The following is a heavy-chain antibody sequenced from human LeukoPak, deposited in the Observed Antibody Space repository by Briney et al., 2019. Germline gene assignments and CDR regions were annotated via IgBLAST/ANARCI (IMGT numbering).Heavy chain of an antibody. V-gene: IGHV1-69*05. CDR3: ARELRDYDFWSGKDYYYGMDV. J-gene: IGHJ6*02. CDR1: GGTFSSYA. D-gene: IGHD3-3*01. CDR2: IIPIFGTA. Sequence: SVKVSCKASGGTFSSYAISWVRQAPGQGLEWMGGIIPIFGTANYAQKLQGRVTMTTDTSTSTAYMELRSLRSDDTAVYYCARELRDYDFWSGKDYYYGMDVWGQGTTVTVSS.